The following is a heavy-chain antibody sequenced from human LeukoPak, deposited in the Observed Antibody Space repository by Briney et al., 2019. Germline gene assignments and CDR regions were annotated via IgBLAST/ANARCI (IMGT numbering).Heavy chain of an antibody. J-gene: IGHJ6*02. D-gene: IGHD5-12*01. Sequence: PGGSLRLSCAASGFTFSDYYMRWIRQAPGKGLEWVSYISSSGSTIYYADSVKGRFTISRDNAKNSLYLQMNSLRAEDTAVYYCARDYSGYDPYYGMDVWGQGTTVTVSS. CDR2: ISSSGSTI. CDR1: GFTFSDYY. V-gene: IGHV3-11*01. CDR3: ARDYSGYDPYYGMDV.